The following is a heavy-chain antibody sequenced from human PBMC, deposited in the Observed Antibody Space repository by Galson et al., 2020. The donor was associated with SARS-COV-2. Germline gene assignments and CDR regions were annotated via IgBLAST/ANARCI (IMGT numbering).Heavy chain of an antibody. CDR3: ARDLSWSTRLGELVLVTDWFDP. CDR2: IYYSGST. CDR1: GGSISSHY. D-gene: IGHD3-10*02. V-gene: IGHV4-59*11. Sequence: SETLSLTCTVSGGSISSHYWSWIRQPPGKGLEWIGYIYYSGSTNYNPSLKSRVTISVDTSKNQFSLKLSSVTAADTAVYYCARDLSWSTRLGELVLVTDWFDPWGQGTPVTVSS. J-gene: IGHJ5*02.